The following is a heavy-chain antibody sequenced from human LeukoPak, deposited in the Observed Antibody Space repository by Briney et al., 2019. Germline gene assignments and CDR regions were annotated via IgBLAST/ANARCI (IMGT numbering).Heavy chain of an antibody. Sequence: SETLSLTCTVSGGSISSYYWSWIRQPPGKGLGWIGYIYYSGSTNYNPSLKSRVTISVDTSKNQFSLKLSSVTAADTAVYYCAKSIAVAGTTYYYYMDVWGKGTTVTISS. J-gene: IGHJ6*03. CDR3: AKSIAVAGTTYYYYMDV. CDR2: IYYSGST. V-gene: IGHV4-59*01. CDR1: GGSISSYY. D-gene: IGHD6-19*01.